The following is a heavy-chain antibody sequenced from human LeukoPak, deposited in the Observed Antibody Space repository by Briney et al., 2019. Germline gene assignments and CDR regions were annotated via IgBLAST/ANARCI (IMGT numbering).Heavy chain of an antibody. J-gene: IGHJ3*02. CDR3: ARGDQMTKGAFDI. CDR2: IYYSGST. V-gene: IGHV4-39*07. CDR1: GGSISSSSYY. Sequence: SETLSLTCTVSGGSISSSSYYWGWIRQPPGKGLEWIGSIYYSGSTYYNPSLKSRVTISVDTSKNQFSLKLSSVTAADTAVYYCARGDQMTKGAFDIWGQGTMVTVSS.